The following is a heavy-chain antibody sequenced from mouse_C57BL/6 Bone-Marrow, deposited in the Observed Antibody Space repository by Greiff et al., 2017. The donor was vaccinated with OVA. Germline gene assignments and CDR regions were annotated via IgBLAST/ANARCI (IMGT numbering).Heavy chain of an antibody. V-gene: IGHV1-64*01. CDR3: AREYYDDAWFAY. Sequence: QVQLKQSGAELVKPGASVKLSCKASGYTFTSYWMHWVKQRPGQGLEWIGMIHPNSGSTNYNEQFKSKATLTVAKSSSTAYMQLSSLSDDDSAFYYCAREYYDDAWFAYGGQGTRVTVSA. CDR1: GYTFTSYW. CDR2: IHPNSGST. D-gene: IGHD2-4*01. J-gene: IGHJ3*01.